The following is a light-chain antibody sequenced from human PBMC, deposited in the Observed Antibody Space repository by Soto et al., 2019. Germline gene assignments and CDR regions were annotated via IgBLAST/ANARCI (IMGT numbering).Light chain of an antibody. V-gene: IGKV1-17*01. CDR2: EAS. CDR3: QQFNSYPIT. CDR1: QGIGTD. J-gene: IGKJ5*01. Sequence: DIQMTQSPSSLSASVGDRVTITCRESQGIGTDLGWYRQKPGRAPESLIYEASSLESGVPSRFSGSGAGTECTRPIGGLQPDDVETDYCQQFNSYPITFGQGTRLEIK.